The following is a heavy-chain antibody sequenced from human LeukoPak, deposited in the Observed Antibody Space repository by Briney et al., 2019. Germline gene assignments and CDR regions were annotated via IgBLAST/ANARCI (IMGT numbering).Heavy chain of an antibody. CDR1: GGSLSGYY. D-gene: IGHD3-22*01. CDR2: INHSGST. J-gene: IGHJ3*02. CDR3: ARGRLIVVTTPGRAFDI. V-gene: IGHV4-34*01. Sequence: SETLSLTCAVYGGSLSGYYWSWIRQPPRKGLEWIGEINHSGSTNFNPSPKSRVTISVDTSKNQFSLKLSSVTAADTAVYYCARGRLIVVTTPGRAFDIWGQGTMVTVSS.